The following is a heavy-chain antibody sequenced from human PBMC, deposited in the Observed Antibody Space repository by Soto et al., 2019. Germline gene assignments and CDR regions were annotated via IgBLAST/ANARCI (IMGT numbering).Heavy chain of an antibody. J-gene: IGHJ6*02. CDR1: GFTFSSYG. D-gene: IGHD3-22*01. CDR3: AKEGKVRYYYYGMDV. CDR2: ISYDGSNK. V-gene: IGHV3-30*18. Sequence: QVQLVESGGGVVQPGRSLRLSCAASGFTFSSYGMHWVRQAPGKGLEWVAVISYDGSNKYYADSVKGRFTISRDNSKNTLYLQMNSLRAKDTAVYYCAKEGKVRYYYYGMDVWGQGTTVTVSS.